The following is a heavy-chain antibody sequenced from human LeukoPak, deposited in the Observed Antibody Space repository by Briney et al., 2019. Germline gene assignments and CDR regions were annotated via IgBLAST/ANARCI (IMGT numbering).Heavy chain of an antibody. CDR1: GFTFSSYG. CDR3: ARVTVTTFSPTDYMDV. CDR2: ISYDGSNK. V-gene: IGHV3-30*03. D-gene: IGHD4-17*01. J-gene: IGHJ6*03. Sequence: GGSLRLSCAASGFTFSSYGMHWVRQAPGKGLEWVAVISYDGSNKYYADSVKGRFTISRDNSKNTLYLQMNSLRAEDTAVYYCARVTVTTFSPTDYMDVWGKGTTVTISS.